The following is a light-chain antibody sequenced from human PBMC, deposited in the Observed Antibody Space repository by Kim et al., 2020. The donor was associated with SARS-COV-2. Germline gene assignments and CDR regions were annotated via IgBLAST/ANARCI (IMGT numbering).Light chain of an antibody. V-gene: IGLV2-14*03. CDR3: SSYTTSSTL. CDR1: SSVIGGYNY. J-gene: IGLJ2*01. Sequence: QSALTQPASVSGSPGQSITISCTETSSVIGGYNYISWYQQHPAKAPKLIIYDIINRPSGVSNRFSGSKSGNTASLTISGLQAEDEADYYCSSYTTSSTLFGGGTQLTVL. CDR2: DII.